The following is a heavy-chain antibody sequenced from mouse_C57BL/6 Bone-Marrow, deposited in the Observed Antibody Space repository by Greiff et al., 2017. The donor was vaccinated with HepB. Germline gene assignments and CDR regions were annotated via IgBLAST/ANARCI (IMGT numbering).Heavy chain of an antibody. J-gene: IGHJ4*01. CDR1: GFTFSSYA. CDR2: ISDGGSYT. D-gene: IGHD2-5*01. CDR3: AQDSNYVGYYAMDY. V-gene: IGHV5-4*01. Sequence: EVQVVESGGGLVKPGGSLKLSCAASGFTFSSYAMSWVRQTPEKRLEWVATISDGGSYTYYPDNVKDRFTISRDTAKNNLYLQMSHLKSEDTAMYYCAQDSNYVGYYAMDYWGQGTSVTVSS.